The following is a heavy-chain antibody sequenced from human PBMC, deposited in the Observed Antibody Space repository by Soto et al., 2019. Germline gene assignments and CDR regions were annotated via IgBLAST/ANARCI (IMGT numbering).Heavy chain of an antibody. J-gene: IGHJ6*02. CDR3: AKAAAYDSSGSYGDFDV. Sequence: XLRLSCAASGFTLSDYAMHWVRQAPGKGLEWVALISYDEDNKYYADSVKGRFAISKDNSRNTLYLQMNSLRVEDTAVYYCAKAAAYDSSGSYGDFDVWGQATTVTVSS. D-gene: IGHD3-22*01. CDR1: GFTLSDYA. V-gene: IGHV3-30*18. CDR2: ISYDEDNK.